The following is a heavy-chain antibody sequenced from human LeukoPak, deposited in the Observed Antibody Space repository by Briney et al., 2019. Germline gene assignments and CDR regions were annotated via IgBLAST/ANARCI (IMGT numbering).Heavy chain of an antibody. V-gene: IGHV4-59*01. J-gene: IGHJ4*02. CDR3: ARSSGYSILFDY. D-gene: IGHD3-22*01. CDR2: IYYSGST. CDR1: GGSISSYY. Sequence: SETLSLTCTVSGGSISSYYWSWIRQPPGKGLEWIGYIYYSGSTNYNPSLKSRVTISVDTSKNQFSLKLSSVTAADTAVYYCARSSGYSILFDYWGQGTLVTVSS.